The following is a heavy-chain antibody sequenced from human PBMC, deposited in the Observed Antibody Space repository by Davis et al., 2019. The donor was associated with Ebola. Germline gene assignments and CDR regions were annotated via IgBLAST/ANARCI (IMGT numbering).Heavy chain of an antibody. CDR2: VNCRSGVT. CDR3: AREMYATGHASDI. V-gene: IGHV1-2*06. CDR1: GYTFVAHY. Sequence: ASVKVSCKASGYTFVAHYVHWVRQPPGQGFEWMGRVNCRSGVTDLAQNFQGRVTMTRDTSINTAYMEMRSLTSDDTALYYCAREMYATGHASDIWGQGTMVTVSS. J-gene: IGHJ3*02. D-gene: IGHD1-14*01.